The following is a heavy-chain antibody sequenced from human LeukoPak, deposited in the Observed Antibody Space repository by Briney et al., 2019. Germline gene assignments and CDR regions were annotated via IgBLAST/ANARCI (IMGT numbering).Heavy chain of an antibody. CDR2: LYHTGST. D-gene: IGHD6-19*01. CDR1: GGSVSSNNW. Sequence: PSETLSLTCAVSGGSVSSNNWWSWVRQPPRKGLEWIGELYHTGSTNFNPSLKSRVTVSMDKSKNQFFLKLTSVTAADTAVYYCATHMVVAGWGAFDIWGQGTMVTVSS. CDR3: ATHMVVAGWGAFDI. V-gene: IGHV4-4*02. J-gene: IGHJ3*02.